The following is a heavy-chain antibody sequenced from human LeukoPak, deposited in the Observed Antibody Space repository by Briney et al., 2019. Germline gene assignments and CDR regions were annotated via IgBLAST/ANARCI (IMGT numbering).Heavy chain of an antibody. V-gene: IGHV1-2*02. CDR3: ARTYYYDSSGYSNPNYYYYYYMDV. J-gene: IGHJ6*03. CDR2: INPSSGVT. CDR1: GYTFTAYY. D-gene: IGHD3-22*01. Sequence: ASVKVSCKASGYTFTAYYMHWVRQAPGQGLEWMRWINPSSGVTIYAQKLQGRVTMTTDTSTSTAYMELRSLRSDDTAVYYCARTYYYDSSGYSNPNYYYYYYMDVWGKGTTVTISS.